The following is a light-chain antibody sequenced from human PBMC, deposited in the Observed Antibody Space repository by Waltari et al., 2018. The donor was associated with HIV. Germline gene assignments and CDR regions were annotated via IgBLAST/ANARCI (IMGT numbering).Light chain of an antibody. V-gene: IGKV1-5*03. CDR1: QTINNW. J-gene: IGKJ2*01. Sequence: DIQMTQSPSTRSASVGNGVTIYCRASQTINNWLAWYQQKPGQAPQLLIYQASKLESGVPSRFRCTSSGTEFTLTISCLQPDDFATYYCQQYNTFPYTFGQGPTLEIK. CDR3: QQYNTFPYT. CDR2: QAS.